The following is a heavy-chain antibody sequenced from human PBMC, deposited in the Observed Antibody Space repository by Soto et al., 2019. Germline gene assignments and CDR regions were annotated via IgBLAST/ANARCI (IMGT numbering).Heavy chain of an antibody. CDR3: TRGLSYYYYGMDV. D-gene: IGHD3-16*02. V-gene: IGHV3-15*01. CDR1: GFTFSNAW. J-gene: IGHJ6*02. Sequence: PGGSLRLSCAASGFTFSNAWMSWVRQAPGKGLEWVGRIKSKTDGGTTDYAAPVKGRFTISRDDSKNTLYLQMNSLKTEDTAVYYCTRGLSYYYYGMDVWGQGTTVTVSS. CDR2: IKSKTDGGTT.